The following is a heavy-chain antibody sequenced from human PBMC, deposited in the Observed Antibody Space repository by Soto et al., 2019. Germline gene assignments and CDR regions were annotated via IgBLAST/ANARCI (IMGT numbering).Heavy chain of an antibody. CDR1: GGSISSGDYY. CDR3: ARVLVEGREGGYSYGSFQH. Sequence: QVQLQESGPGLVKPSQTLSLTCTVSGGSISSGDYYWSWIRQPPGKGLEWIGYIYYSGSTYYNPSLKSRVTISVDTSKNQCSLKLSSVTAADTAVYYCARVLVEGREGGYSYGSFQHWGQGTLVTVSS. CDR2: IYYSGST. D-gene: IGHD5-18*01. J-gene: IGHJ1*01. V-gene: IGHV4-30-4*01.